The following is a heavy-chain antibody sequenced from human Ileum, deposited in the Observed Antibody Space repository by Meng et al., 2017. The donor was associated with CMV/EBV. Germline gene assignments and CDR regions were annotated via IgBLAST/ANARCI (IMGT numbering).Heavy chain of an antibody. CDR1: GLTFSTYA. CDR3: GRDIGYCRGGSCLGYYYYYGMDV. J-gene: IGHJ6*02. D-gene: IGHD2-15*01. V-gene: IGHV3-30*09. CDR2: ISYDGSNA. Sequence: GESLKISCSASGLTFSTYAMHWVRQAPGKGLGWVAVISYDGSNAFYADSVKGRFAISRDNSKNTLYLQMNSLRAEDTAIYYCGRDIGYCRGGSCLGYYYYYGMDVWGQGTTVTVSS.